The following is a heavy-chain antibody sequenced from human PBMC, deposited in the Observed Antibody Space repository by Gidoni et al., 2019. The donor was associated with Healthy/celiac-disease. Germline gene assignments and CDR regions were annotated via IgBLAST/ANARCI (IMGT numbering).Heavy chain of an antibody. D-gene: IGHD4-4*01. J-gene: IGHJ6*03. CDR1: GGPFSSYA. CDR2: IIPIFGTA. V-gene: IGHV1-69*06. CDR3: ASSRATDYYYYMDV. Sequence: QVQLVQSGAAVKKPGSSVTVSCKASGGPFSSYAISWVRQAPGQGLEWMGGIIPIFGTANYAQKFQGRVTITADKSTSTAYMELSSLRSEDTAVYYCASSRATDYYYYMDVWGKGTTVTVSS.